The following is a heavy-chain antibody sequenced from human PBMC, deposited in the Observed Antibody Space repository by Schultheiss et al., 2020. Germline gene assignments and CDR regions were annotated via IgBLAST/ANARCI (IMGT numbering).Heavy chain of an antibody. Sequence: GESLKISCSASGFTFSSYAMHWVRQAPGKGLEYVSAISSNGGSTYYADSVKGRFTISRDNSKNTLYLQMNSLRAEDTAVYYCAKDIWWSAIDYRGQGTLVTVSS. D-gene: IGHD2-21*01. V-gene: IGHV3-64*04. J-gene: IGHJ4*02. CDR2: ISSNGGST. CDR3: AKDIWWSAIDY. CDR1: GFTFSSYA.